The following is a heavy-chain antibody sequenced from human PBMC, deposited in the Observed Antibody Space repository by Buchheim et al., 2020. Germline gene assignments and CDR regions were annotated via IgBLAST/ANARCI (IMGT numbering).Heavy chain of an antibody. CDR1: GFTFSSSA. CDR2: ISGSGGST. D-gene: IGHD3-9*01. Sequence: EVQLLESGGGLVQPGGSLRLSCAASGFTFSSSAMSWVRQAPGKGLEWDSAISGSGGSTYYADSVKGRFTISRDNSKNTLYLEMNSRRAEDTAVYYCAKVLRYFDWLKTKDYYYYGMDVWGQGTT. J-gene: IGHJ6*02. V-gene: IGHV3-23*01. CDR3: AKVLRYFDWLKTKDYYYYGMDV.